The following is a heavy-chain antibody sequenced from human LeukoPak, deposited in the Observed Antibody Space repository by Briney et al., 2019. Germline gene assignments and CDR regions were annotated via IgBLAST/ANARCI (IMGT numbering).Heavy chain of an antibody. D-gene: IGHD3-22*01. CDR2: ISSSSSTI. V-gene: IGHV3-48*01. J-gene: IGHJ4*02. CDR3: ASPFTYYYDSSGLGSRGPFDY. CDR1: GFTLRSYV. Sequence: GGSLRLSCVASGFTLRSYVMNWVRQAPGKGLEWVSYISSSSSTIYYADSVKGRFTISRDNAKNSLYLQMNSLRAEDTAVYYCASPFTYYYDSSGLGSRGPFDYWGQGTLVTVSS.